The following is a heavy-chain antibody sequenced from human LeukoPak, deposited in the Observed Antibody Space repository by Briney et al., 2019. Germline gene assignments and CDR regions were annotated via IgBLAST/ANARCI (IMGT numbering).Heavy chain of an antibody. J-gene: IGHJ4*02. CDR2: INPNSGGT. D-gene: IGHD1-1*01. CDR3: ASDAELERRGVSYFDY. V-gene: IGHV1-2*02. CDR1: GYTFTGYY. Sequence: GASVKVSCKASGYTFTGYYMHWARQAPGQGLEWMGWINPNSGGTNYAQKFQGRVTMTRDTSISTAYMELSRLTSDDTAVYYCASDAELERRGVSYFDYWGQGTLVTVSS.